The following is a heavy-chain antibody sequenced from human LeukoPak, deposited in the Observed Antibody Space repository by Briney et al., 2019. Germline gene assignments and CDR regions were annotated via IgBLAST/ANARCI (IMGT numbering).Heavy chain of an antibody. Sequence: SETLSLTCTVSGGSISSYYWSWIRQPAGKGLERIGRVYTSGSTTYNPSLKSRVTMTVDTSKNQFSLSLSTATAADTAVYYCASSIFGVVPPAYWGQGTLVTVSS. CDR2: VYTSGST. CDR1: GGSISSYY. V-gene: IGHV4-4*07. D-gene: IGHD3-3*01. CDR3: ASSIFGVVPPAY. J-gene: IGHJ4*02.